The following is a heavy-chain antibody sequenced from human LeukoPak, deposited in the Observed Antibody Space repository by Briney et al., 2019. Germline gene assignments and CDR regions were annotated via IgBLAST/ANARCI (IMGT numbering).Heavy chain of an antibody. CDR3: VTEPGYCTGGRCYRGWFDP. CDR2: INHSGNT. V-gene: IGHV4-34*01. Sequence: PSETLSLTCAVYGGSFSGYYWSWIRQAPGKGLEWIGEINHSGNTNYNPFLKSRVTISVDTSKNQFSLKLSSVTAADTAVYYCVTEPGYCTGGRCYRGWFDPWGQGVLVTVSS. D-gene: IGHD2-15*01. J-gene: IGHJ5*02. CDR1: GGSFSGYY.